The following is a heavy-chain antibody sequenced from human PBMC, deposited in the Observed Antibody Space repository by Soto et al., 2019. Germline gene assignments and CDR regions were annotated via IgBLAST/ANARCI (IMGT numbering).Heavy chain of an antibody. Sequence: EVQLLESGGGLVQPGGSLRLSCAASGFTFSSYAMSWVRQAPGKGLEWVSALSGSGGSTYYADSVKGRFTISRDNSKNTLYLQMNSLRAEDTAVYYCAKLEYYYDSSGYSYYFDYWGQGTLVTVSS. CDR3: AKLEYYYDSSGYSYYFDY. CDR2: LSGSGGST. D-gene: IGHD3-22*01. J-gene: IGHJ4*02. CDR1: GFTFSSYA. V-gene: IGHV3-23*01.